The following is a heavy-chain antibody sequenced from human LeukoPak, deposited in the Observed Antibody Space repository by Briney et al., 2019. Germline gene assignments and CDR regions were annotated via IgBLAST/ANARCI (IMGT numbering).Heavy chain of an antibody. CDR1: GESFSGHC. J-gene: IGHJ4*02. CDR3: ARHPRLRPYYFDY. Sequence: PSETLSLTCAVYGESFSGHCWSWIRQPPGKGLEWIGEINHSGSTNYSPSLKSRVTISLDTSKNQFSLNLNSVTAADTAVYYCARHPRLRPYYFDYWGQGTLVTVSS. CDR2: INHSGST. V-gene: IGHV4-34*01. D-gene: IGHD4-17*01.